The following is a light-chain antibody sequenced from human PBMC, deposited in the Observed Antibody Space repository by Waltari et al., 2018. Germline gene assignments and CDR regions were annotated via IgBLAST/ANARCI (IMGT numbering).Light chain of an antibody. Sequence: EIVLTQSPATLSLSPGERATLSCRASQTVNSYLAWYHQKPGQSPRLLIYDASNRATSIPARFSASGSGTDFTLTISSLETEDFAVYYCQQRAIWPLTFGGGTRVEIK. CDR2: DAS. CDR1: QTVNSY. J-gene: IGKJ4*01. V-gene: IGKV3-11*01. CDR3: QQRAIWPLT.